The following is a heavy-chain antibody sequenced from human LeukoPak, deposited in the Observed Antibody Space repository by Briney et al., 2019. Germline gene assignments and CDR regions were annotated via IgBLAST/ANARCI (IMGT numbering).Heavy chain of an antibody. V-gene: IGHV4-59*01. Sequence: SETLSLTCTVSGGSISSYYWSWIRQPPRKGLEWIGYIYYSGSTNYNPSLKSRITISVDTSKNQLSLKLSSGTAADTAVYYCARGNYDSSGYFDYWGQATLVTVSS. J-gene: IGHJ4*02. CDR2: IYYSGST. CDR1: GGSISSYY. CDR3: ARGNYDSSGYFDY. D-gene: IGHD3-22*01.